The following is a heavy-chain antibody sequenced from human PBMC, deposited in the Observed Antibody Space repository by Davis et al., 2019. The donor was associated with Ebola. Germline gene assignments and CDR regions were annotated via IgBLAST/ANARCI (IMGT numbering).Heavy chain of an antibody. CDR2: IYYSGST. Sequence: SETLSLTCTVSGGSISTNYWSWIRQPPGKGLEWIGYIYYSGSTNYNPSLKSRVTISVDTSKNQFSLKLSSVTAADTAVYYCAREISGTAYRGAEYWGQGTQVTVSS. CDR1: GGSISTNY. J-gene: IGHJ4*02. D-gene: IGHD1-7*01. CDR3: AREISGTAYRGAEY. V-gene: IGHV4-59*01.